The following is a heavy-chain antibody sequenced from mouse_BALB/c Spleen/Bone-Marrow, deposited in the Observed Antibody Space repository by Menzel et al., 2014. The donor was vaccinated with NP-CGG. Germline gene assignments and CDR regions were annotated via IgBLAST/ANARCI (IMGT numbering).Heavy chain of an antibody. CDR2: ISTYYGDA. CDR1: GYTFTDYA. CDR3: ARESIYYYGSTLDY. J-gene: IGHJ2*01. Sequence: VQLQQSGAELVRPGVSVKISCKGSGYTFTDYAMHWVKQSHAKSLEWIGVISTYYGDASYNQKFKGKATMTVDKSSSTAYMELARLTSEDSAIYYCARESIYYYGSTLDYWSQGTTLTVSS. D-gene: IGHD1-1*01. V-gene: IGHV1S137*01.